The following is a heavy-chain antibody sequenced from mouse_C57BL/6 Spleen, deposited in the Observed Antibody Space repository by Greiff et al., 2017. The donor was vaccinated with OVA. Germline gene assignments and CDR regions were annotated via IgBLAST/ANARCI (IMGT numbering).Heavy chain of an antibody. Sequence: EVKLVESGGGLVKPGGSLKLSCAASGFTFSSSAMSWVRQTPEKRLEWVATISDGGSYTYYPDNVKGRFTISRDNAKNNLYLQMSHLKSEDTAMYYCAKGLYGNSFAYWGQGTLVTVSA. CDR3: AKGLYGNSFAY. J-gene: IGHJ3*01. D-gene: IGHD2-1*01. V-gene: IGHV5-4*03. CDR1: GFTFSSSA. CDR2: ISDGGSYT.